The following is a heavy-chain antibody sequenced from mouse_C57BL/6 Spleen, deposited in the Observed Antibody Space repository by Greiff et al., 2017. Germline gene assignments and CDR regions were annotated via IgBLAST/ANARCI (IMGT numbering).Heavy chain of an antibody. Sequence: VKLMESGAELVKPGASVKISCKASGYAFSSYWMNWVKQRPGKGLEWIGQIYPGDGDTNYNGKFKGKATLTADKSSSTAYMQLSSLTSEDSAVYFCARYYDPKGYYFDYWGQGTTLTVSS. CDR3: ARYYDPKGYYFDY. J-gene: IGHJ2*01. D-gene: IGHD2-4*01. CDR2: IYPGDGDT. CDR1: GYAFSSYW. V-gene: IGHV1-80*01.